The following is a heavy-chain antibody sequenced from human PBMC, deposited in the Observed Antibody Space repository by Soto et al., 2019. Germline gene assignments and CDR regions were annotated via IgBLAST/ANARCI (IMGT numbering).Heavy chain of an antibody. D-gene: IGHD5-18*01. CDR3: ASLSYTYGYTYFDY. Sequence: PGESLKISCTASGYEFSRYWIGWVRQMPGKGLEWMGIIYPGDSEARYGPSFQGQVTFSVDKSINTAYVQWSSLKASDTAMYYCASLSYTYGYTYFDYWGQGTQVTVSS. CDR1: GYEFSRYW. J-gene: IGHJ4*02. V-gene: IGHV5-51*01. CDR2: IYPGDSEA.